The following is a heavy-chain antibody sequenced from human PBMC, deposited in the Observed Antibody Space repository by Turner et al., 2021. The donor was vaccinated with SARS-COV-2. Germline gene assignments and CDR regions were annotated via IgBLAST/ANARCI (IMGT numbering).Heavy chain of an antibody. J-gene: IGHJ6*02. CDR1: GFTFSSYW. D-gene: IGHD2-15*01. Sequence: EVQLVESGGGFVQPGRSLRRSCAASGFTFSSYWMNWVRQAPGKGLEWVANRKQDGSEKYYVDSVKSRFTISSDNAKNSLYLQMNSLRAEDTAVYYCAREESGSFGAYGMDVWGQGTTVTVSS. CDR3: AREESGSFGAYGMDV. V-gene: IGHV3-7*03. CDR2: RKQDGSEK.